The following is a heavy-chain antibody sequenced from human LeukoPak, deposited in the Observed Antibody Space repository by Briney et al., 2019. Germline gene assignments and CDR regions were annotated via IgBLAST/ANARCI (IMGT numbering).Heavy chain of an antibody. CDR2: ISGSGDNT. CDR1: GFTFSSYA. Sequence: QPGGSLRLSCAASGFTFSSYAMSWVRQAPGKGLEWVSAISGSGDNTYYADSVKGRFTISRDNSKNTLYLQMNSLRAEDTAVYYCAKVGRDGSGWLHRGRQEYFQHWGQGTLVTVSS. CDR3: AKVGRDGSGWLHRGRQEYFQH. J-gene: IGHJ1*01. V-gene: IGHV3-23*01. D-gene: IGHD6-19*01.